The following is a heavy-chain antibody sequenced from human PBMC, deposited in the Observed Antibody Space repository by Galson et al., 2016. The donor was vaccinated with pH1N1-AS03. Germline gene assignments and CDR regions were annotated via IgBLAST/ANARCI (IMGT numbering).Heavy chain of an antibody. CDR2: INTGNGDT. CDR3: ARDGNGRWQQFLDH. J-gene: IGHJ4*02. V-gene: IGHV1-3*04. CDR1: GYTFSAYA. D-gene: IGHD5-24*01. Sequence: SVKVSCKASGYTFSAYAMHWVRQAPGQGLEWMGWINTGNGDTKYSQKFQDRITISSDAGATTAYMALSSLRSEDTAVFYCARDGNGRWQQFLDHWGQGTLVTVSA.